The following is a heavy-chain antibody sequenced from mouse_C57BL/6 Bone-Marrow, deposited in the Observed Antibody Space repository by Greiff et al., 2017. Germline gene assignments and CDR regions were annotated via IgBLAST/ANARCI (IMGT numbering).Heavy chain of an antibody. V-gene: IGHV1-50*01. Sequence: QVQLKQPGAELVKPGASVKLSCKASGCTFTSYWMQWVKQRPGQGLEWIGEIDPSDSYTNYNQKFKGKATLTVDTSSSTAYMQLSSLTSEDSAVYYCARETAQAYFDYWGQGTTLTVSS. D-gene: IGHD3-2*02. J-gene: IGHJ2*01. CDR3: ARETAQAYFDY. CDR2: IDPSDSYT. CDR1: GCTFTSYW.